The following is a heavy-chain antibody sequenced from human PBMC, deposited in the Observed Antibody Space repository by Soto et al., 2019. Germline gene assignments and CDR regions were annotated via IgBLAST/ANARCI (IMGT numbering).Heavy chain of an antibody. D-gene: IGHD4-4*01. J-gene: IGHJ3*01. Sequence: GGSLRLSCAASGFTFNNAWMNWVRQAPGKGLEWVGRIKSKTDGETTDYAAPVKGRFTISRDDSKNTLYLQMNSLKTEDTAVYYCSTGPTLSSRSYDAFDFWGQGTMVTVSS. V-gene: IGHV3-15*07. CDR1: GFTFNNAW. CDR3: STGPTLSSRSYDAFDF. CDR2: IKSKTDGETT.